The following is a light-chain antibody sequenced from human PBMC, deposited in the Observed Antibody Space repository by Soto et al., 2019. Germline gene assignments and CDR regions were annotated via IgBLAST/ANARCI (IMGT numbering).Light chain of an antibody. V-gene: IGKV3-11*01. CDR2: DSS. J-gene: IGKJ1*01. Sequence: EIVLTQSPATLSLSPGERTTLSCRASQSVSSYLAWYQQKPGKAPRLLIHDSSNGATGIPARFSGSGSGTDFTLTISSLEPEDFAVDYCQQRSNWPRTFGQGTKVEIK. CDR1: QSVSSY. CDR3: QQRSNWPRT.